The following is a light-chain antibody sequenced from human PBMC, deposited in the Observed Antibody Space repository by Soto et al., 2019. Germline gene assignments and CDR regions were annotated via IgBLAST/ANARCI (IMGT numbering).Light chain of an antibody. V-gene: IGKV1-16*02. CDR1: QGVSLS. J-gene: IGKJ2*01. CDR3: QQYETYPYT. Sequence: DIQMTQSPSSLSASVGDRVTITCRASQGVSLSLAWFQQKPGKVPRSLIYAASSLQNGVPSNFSGGGSGTDFTLTISSLQPEDFATYYCQQYETYPYTFGQGTKLEIK. CDR2: AAS.